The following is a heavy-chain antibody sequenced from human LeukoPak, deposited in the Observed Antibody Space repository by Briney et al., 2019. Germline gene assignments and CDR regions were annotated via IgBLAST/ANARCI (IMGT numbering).Heavy chain of an antibody. D-gene: IGHD3-10*01. J-gene: IGHJ4*02. CDR2: ISGSGGST. Sequence: PGGSLRLSCAASGFTFSNHWMNWVRQAPGKGLEWVSAISGSGGSTYYADSVKGRFTISRDNSKNTLYLQMNSLRAEDTAVYYCAKMYGSGSYSVWYFDYWGQGTLVTVSS. CDR1: GFTFSNHW. V-gene: IGHV3-23*01. CDR3: AKMYGSGSYSVWYFDY.